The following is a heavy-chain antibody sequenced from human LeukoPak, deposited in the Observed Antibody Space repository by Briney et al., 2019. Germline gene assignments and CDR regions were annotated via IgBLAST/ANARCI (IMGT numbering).Heavy chain of an antibody. D-gene: IGHD3-10*01. CDR2: IRSNAYGGTT. Sequence: GRSLRLSCTASGFTFGDYAMSWVRQAPGKGLEWVGFIRSNAYGGTTEYAASVKGRFTISRDDSKSIAYLQMNSLKTEDTAVYYCTSPPIAKYGSGSYYTPYGMDVWGKGTTVTVSS. CDR1: GFTFGDYA. CDR3: TSPPIAKYGSGSYYTPYGMDV. V-gene: IGHV3-49*04. J-gene: IGHJ6*04.